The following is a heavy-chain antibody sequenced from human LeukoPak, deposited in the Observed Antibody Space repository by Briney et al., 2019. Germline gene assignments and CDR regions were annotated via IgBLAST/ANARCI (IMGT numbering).Heavy chain of an antibody. CDR3: ARGGYCSGGSCYSYVDYYYYMDV. J-gene: IGHJ6*03. CDR2: IIPIFGTA. Sequence: ASVKVSCKASGGTFSSYAISWVRQAPGQGLEWMGGIIPIFGTANYAQKFQGRVTITADKSTSTAYMELSSLRSEDTAVYYCARGGYCSGGSCYSYVDYYYYMDVWGKGTTVTVSS. D-gene: IGHD2-15*01. CDR1: GGTFSSYA. V-gene: IGHV1-69*06.